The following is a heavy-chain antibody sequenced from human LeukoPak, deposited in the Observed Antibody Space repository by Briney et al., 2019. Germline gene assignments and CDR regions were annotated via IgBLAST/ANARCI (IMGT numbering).Heavy chain of an antibody. Sequence: GGSLRLSCAASGFTFSSYGMHWVRQAPGKGLEWVAFIRYDGSNKYYADSVKGRFTISRDNSKNTLYLQMNSLRAEDTAVYYCAKWTQSVAGNYYFDYWGQGTLVTVSS. CDR3: AKWTQSVAGNYYFDY. D-gene: IGHD6-19*01. CDR2: IRYDGSNK. CDR1: GFTFSSYG. J-gene: IGHJ4*02. V-gene: IGHV3-30*02.